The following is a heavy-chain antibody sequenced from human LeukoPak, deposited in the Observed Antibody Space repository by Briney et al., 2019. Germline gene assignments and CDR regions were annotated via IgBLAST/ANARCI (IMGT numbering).Heavy chain of an antibody. CDR1: GFIFSGYY. Sequence: TVGSLRLSCAASGFIFSGYYMSWIRQAPGEGLEWIAYVSSSGLTQYYANSVKGRFSVSRDNAKDSLYLQMNNLRGEDTAIYYCATTIYVWGFHRETGGLDYWGQGTPVAVSS. CDR2: VSSSGLTQ. J-gene: IGHJ4*02. V-gene: IGHV3-11*01. CDR3: ATTIYVWGFHRETGGLDY. D-gene: IGHD3-10*02.